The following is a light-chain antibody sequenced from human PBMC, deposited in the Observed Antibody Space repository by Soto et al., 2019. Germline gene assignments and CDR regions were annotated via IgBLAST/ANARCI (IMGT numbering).Light chain of an antibody. CDR2: ATS. CDR3: QQTYSTPFT. CDR1: QSINNY. V-gene: IGKV1-39*01. Sequence: DIQMTQSPSSLSASVGDRVTITCRASQSINNYLNWYQQRPGKPPKLLIYATSTLQSGVPSGFSGSGSGTDFTLTINSLQPEDCATYDCQQTYSTPFTFGPGTKVDIK. J-gene: IGKJ3*01.